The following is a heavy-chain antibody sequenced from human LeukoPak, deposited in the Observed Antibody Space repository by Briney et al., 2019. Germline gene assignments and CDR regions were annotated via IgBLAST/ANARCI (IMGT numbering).Heavy chain of an antibody. V-gene: IGHV1-24*01. CDR2: FDPEDGET. Sequence: ASVKVSRMVSGYTLIELFMHGVRQALGKGVEWMGGFDPEDGETNYAQNFKGRFTMTEDKSTDTAYLEMSSLRSEDTAVYYCATRGEEVAADDAFDIWGQGTMVTVSS. D-gene: IGHD2-15*01. J-gene: IGHJ3*02. CDR3: ATRGEEVAADDAFDI. CDR1: GYTLIELF.